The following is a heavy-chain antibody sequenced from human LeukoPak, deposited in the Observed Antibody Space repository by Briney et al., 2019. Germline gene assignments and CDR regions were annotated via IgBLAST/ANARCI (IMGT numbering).Heavy chain of an antibody. CDR2: INHSGST. Sequence: SETLSLTCAVYGGSFSGYYWSWIRQPPGKGLEWIGEINHSGSTNYNPSLKSRVTISVDTSKNQFSLKLSFVTAADTAVYYCARGPSPRPAKKYNWFDPWGQGTLVTVSS. CDR1: GGSFSGYY. D-gene: IGHD2-2*01. CDR3: ARGPSPRPAKKYNWFDP. V-gene: IGHV4-34*01. J-gene: IGHJ5*02.